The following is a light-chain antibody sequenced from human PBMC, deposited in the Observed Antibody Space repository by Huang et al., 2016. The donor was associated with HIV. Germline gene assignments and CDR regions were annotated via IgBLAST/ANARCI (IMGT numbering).Light chain of an antibody. CDR3: QQSYSTPST. V-gene: IGKV1-39*01. CDR1: QSISSY. J-gene: IGKJ1*01. Sequence: DIQMTQSPSSLSASVGDRVTITCRASQSISSYLKWYQQKPGKTPKLLSYAASSLQSGVPSRFSGSGSGTDFTRTISNLQPEDFATYYCQQSYSTPSTFGQGTKVEIK. CDR2: AAS.